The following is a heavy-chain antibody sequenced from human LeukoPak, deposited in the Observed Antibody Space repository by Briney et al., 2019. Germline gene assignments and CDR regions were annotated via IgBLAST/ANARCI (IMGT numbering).Heavy chain of an antibody. CDR3: VRDGVGGTKFFGYFDY. CDR2: IIPIFGTA. CDR1: GGTFSSYA. V-gene: IGHV1-69*05. Sequence: ASVKVSCKASGGTFSSYAISWVRQAPGQGLEWMGGIIPIFGTANYAQKFQGRVTITTDESTSTAYMELSSLRSEDTAVYYCVRDGVGGTKFFGYFDYWGQGAPVTVSS. J-gene: IGHJ4*02. D-gene: IGHD1-26*01.